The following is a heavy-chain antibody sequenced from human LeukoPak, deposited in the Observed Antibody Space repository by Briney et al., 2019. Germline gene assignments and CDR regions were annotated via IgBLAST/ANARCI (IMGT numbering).Heavy chain of an antibody. J-gene: IGHJ3*02. CDR1: GYTFTSYG. CDR3: ARDHSGSPIGAFDI. D-gene: IGHD1-26*01. V-gene: IGHV1-18*01. CDR2: ISAYNGNT. Sequence: GASVKVSCKASGYTFTSYGISWVRQAPGQGLEWMGWISAYNGNTNYAQKLQGRVTMTTDTSTSTAYMELRSLRSGDTAVYYCARDHSGSPIGAFDIWGQGTMVTVSS.